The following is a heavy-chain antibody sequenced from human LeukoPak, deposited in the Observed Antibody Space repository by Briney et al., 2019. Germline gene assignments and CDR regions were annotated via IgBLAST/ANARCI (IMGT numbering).Heavy chain of an antibody. Sequence: GGSLRLSCAASGFTFSSYAMSWVRQAPGKGLEWVSAISGSGGSTYYADSVKGRFTISRDNSKNTLYLQMNSLRAEDTAVYYCASHPDVLLWFGELIPPHGAFDYWGQGTLVTVSS. D-gene: IGHD3-10*01. CDR3: ASHPDVLLWFGELIPPHGAFDY. CDR2: ISGSGGST. V-gene: IGHV3-23*01. CDR1: GFTFSSYA. J-gene: IGHJ4*02.